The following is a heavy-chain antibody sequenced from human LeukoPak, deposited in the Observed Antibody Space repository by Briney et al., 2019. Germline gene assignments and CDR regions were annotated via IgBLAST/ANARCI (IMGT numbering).Heavy chain of an antibody. V-gene: IGHV3-74*01. Sequence: GGSLRLSCAASGFTFSSYWMHWIRQAPGKGLVWVSRVNSDGTGTTYADSVEGRFTISRDNAKNTVYLQMHSLRAEDTAIYYCIRTLIVATSPYMDVWGKGTTVTVSS. J-gene: IGHJ6*03. CDR1: GFTFSSYW. CDR2: VNSDGTGT. D-gene: IGHD5-12*01. CDR3: IRTLIVATSPYMDV.